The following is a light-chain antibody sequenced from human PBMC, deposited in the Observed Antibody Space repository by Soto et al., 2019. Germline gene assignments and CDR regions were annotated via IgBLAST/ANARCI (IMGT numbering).Light chain of an antibody. CDR2: EVS. CDR1: SSDVGSHNL. CDR3: CSYGGSRAV. J-gene: IGLJ7*01. V-gene: IGLV2-23*02. Sequence: QSALTQPASVSGSPGQSITISCTGTSSDVGSHNLVSWYQQHPGQAPKLMIYEVSKRPLGVSTRFSASKSGNTASLTISGSRAEDEAAYYCCSYGGSRAVFGGGTQLTVL.